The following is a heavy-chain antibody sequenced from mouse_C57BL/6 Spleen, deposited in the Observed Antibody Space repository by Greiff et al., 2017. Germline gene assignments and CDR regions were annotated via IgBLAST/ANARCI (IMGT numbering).Heavy chain of an antibody. D-gene: IGHD2-4*01. J-gene: IGHJ1*03. CDR1: GFNIKDYY. Sequence: VQLQQSGAELVKPGASVKLSCTASGFNIKDYYMHWVKQRTEQGLEWIGRIDPEDGENKYAPKFQGKATITADTSSNTAYLQLSSLTSEDTAVYYCAYYYDYDDFDVWGTGTTVTVSS. CDR3: AYYYDYDDFDV. V-gene: IGHV14-2*01. CDR2: IDPEDGEN.